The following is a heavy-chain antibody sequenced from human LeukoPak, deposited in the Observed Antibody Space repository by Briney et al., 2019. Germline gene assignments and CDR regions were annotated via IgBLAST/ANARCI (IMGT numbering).Heavy chain of an antibody. CDR3: ARRIEGRWGEFDY. Sequence: GESLKISCKSSGYSFTNYWIGWVRQMPGKGLEWMGIIYPGDSDTRYSPSFQGQVTISADKSISTAYLQWSSLKASDTAMYYCARRIEGRWGEFDYWGQGTLVTVSS. J-gene: IGHJ4*02. CDR1: GYSFTNYW. D-gene: IGHD4-23*01. CDR2: IYPGDSDT. V-gene: IGHV5-51*01.